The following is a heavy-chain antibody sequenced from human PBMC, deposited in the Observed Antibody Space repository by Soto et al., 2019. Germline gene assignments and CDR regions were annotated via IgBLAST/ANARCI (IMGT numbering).Heavy chain of an antibody. CDR2: INPNSGGT. Sequence: GSVQVSFKASGYSFTAYCVHWFRQAAGQGLEWMGWINPNSGGTNYAQRFQGRVAMTTDTSTNTDYMELNSLKSDDTALYFCARSSGTYSDFDYWGQGTQVTVSS. J-gene: IGHJ4*01. D-gene: IGHD1-26*01. CDR1: GYSFTAYC. V-gene: IGHV1-2*02. CDR3: ARSSGTYSDFDY.